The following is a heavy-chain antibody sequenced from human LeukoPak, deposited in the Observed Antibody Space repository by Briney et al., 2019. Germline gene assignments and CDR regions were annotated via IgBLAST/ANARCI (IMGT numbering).Heavy chain of an antibody. CDR3: AKMTAVSRPFDQ. CDR2: ISGSGSNT. D-gene: IGHD4-11*01. J-gene: IGHJ4*02. Sequence: GGSLRLSCAASGFTFSSYAMSWVRQAPGKGLEWVSGISGSGSNTYYADSVKGRFTISRDNSKNTLYLQMNSLRAEDTAVYYCAKMTAVSRPFDQWGQGTLVTVSS. V-gene: IGHV3-23*01. CDR1: GFTFSSYA.